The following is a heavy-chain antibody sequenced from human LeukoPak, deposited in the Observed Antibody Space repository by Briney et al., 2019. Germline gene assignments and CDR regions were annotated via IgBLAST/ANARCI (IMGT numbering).Heavy chain of an antibody. CDR3: ASVSSGWSVYWFDP. J-gene: IGHJ5*02. D-gene: IGHD6-19*01. CDR1: GYTFTSYG. V-gene: IGHV1-18*01. Sequence: ASVKVSCKASGYTFTSYGISWVRQAPAQGLGWVGLISAYDGNTNYAQKLQGRVTMTTDTSTSTAYMELRSLRSDDTAVYYCASVSSGWSVYWFDPWGQGTLVTVSS. CDR2: ISAYDGNT.